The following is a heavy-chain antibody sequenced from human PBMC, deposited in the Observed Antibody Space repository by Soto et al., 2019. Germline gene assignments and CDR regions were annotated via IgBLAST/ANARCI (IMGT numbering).Heavy chain of an antibody. V-gene: IGHV1-24*01. CDR2: FDPEDGET. D-gene: IGHD3-10*01. CDR3: ATENPITMVRAPYYYYYYGMDV. CDR1: GYTLTELS. J-gene: IGHJ6*04. Sequence: ASVKVSCKVSGYTLTELSMHWVRQAPGKGLEWMGGFDPEDGETIYAQKFQGRVTMTEDTSTDTAYMELSSLRSEDTAVYYCATENPITMVRAPYYYYYYGMDVWGKGTTVTVSS.